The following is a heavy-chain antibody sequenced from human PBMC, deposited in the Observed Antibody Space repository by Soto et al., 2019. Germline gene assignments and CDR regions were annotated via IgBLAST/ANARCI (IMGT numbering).Heavy chain of an antibody. Sequence: QVQLQESGPGLVKPSETLSLTCTVSGGSISSYYWSWIRQPPGKGLEWIGYIYYSGSTNYNPSLKSRVTISVDTSKNRFSRKLSSVTAADTAVYDWARGPSAPGWFDPWGQGPLVTVSS. CDR1: GGSISSYY. CDR3: ARGPSAPGWFDP. D-gene: IGHD2-2*01. V-gene: IGHV4-59*01. CDR2: IYYSGST. J-gene: IGHJ5*02.